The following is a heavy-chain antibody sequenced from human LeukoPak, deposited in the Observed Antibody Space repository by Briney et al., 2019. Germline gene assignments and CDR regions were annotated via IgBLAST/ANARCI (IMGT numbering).Heavy chain of an antibody. CDR3: GRIGYASSSLDC. CDR1: GSSFSSYC. CDR2: INQDGSVK. D-gene: IGHD6-6*01. Sequence: PGGSLRLSCAASGSSFSSYCMTWVRQAPGKGLEWVANINQDGSVKYYVYSVKGRFTISRDNAKNSLYLQMNSLGAEDTAVYYCGRIGYASSSLDCWVQGTLVTVSS. J-gene: IGHJ4*02. V-gene: IGHV3-7*01.